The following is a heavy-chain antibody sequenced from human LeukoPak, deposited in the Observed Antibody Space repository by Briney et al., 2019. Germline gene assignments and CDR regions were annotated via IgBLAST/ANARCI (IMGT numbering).Heavy chain of an antibody. CDR1: GFPFSSYW. V-gene: IGHV3-48*03. CDR3: ARDSQWSLPGAAAAHYYYYYYMDV. Sequence: AGGSLRLSCEPSGFPFSSYWMLWVRQAPGKGLEWVSYISSSGSTIYYADSVKGRFTISRDNAKNSPYLQMNSLRAEDTAVYYCARDSQWSLPGAAAAHYYYYYYMDVWGKGTTVTVSS. CDR2: ISSSGSTI. D-gene: IGHD6-13*01. J-gene: IGHJ6*03.